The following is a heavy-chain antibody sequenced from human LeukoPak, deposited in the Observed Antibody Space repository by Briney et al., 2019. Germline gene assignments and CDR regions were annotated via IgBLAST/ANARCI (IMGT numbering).Heavy chain of an antibody. D-gene: IGHD3-3*01. J-gene: IGHJ4*02. CDR2: IKSKTDGGTT. V-gene: IGHV3-15*01. CDR3: TTAQGNFWSGYYPLAY. Sequence: GGSLRLSCAASVFTFSNAWMSWVRQAPGKGMKWVGRIKSKTDGGTTDYAAPVKGRFTISRDESKKTLYLQMNSLKTEDTAVYYCTTAQGNFWSGYYPLAYWGQGTLVTVSS. CDR1: VFTFSNAW.